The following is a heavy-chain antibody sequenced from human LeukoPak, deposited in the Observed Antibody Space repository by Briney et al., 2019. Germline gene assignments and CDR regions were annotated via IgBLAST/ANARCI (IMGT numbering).Heavy chain of an antibody. CDR2: VNPNSGGT. V-gene: IGHV1-2*04. J-gene: IGHJ6*04. CDR3: ARDSTTGTTGFGMDV. Sequence: ASVKVSCKASGYTFTGYYMHWVRQAPGRGLEWMGWVNPNSGGTNYAQKFQGWVTMTRDTSISTAYTELSRLRSDDTAVYYCARDSTTGTTGFGMDVWGKGTTVTVSS. CDR1: GYTFTGYY. D-gene: IGHD1-1*01.